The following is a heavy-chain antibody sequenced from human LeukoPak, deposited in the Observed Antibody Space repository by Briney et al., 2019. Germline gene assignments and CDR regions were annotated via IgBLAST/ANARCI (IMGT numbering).Heavy chain of an antibody. J-gene: IGHJ4*02. CDR1: GYTFTSYY. V-gene: IGHV1-46*01. Sequence: ASVKVSCKASGYTFTSYYMHWVRQPPGQGLEWMGIINPSGGSTSYAQKFQGRVTMTRDMSTSTVYMELSSLRSEDTAVYYCARCHSSGYYYAGGDYWGQGTLVTVSS. CDR3: ARCHSSGYYYAGGDY. CDR2: INPSGGST. D-gene: IGHD3-22*01.